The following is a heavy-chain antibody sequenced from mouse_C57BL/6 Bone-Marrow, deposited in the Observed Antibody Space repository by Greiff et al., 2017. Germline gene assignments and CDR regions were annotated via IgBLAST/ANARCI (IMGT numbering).Heavy chain of an antibody. V-gene: IGHV1-19*01. CDR3: ARLVLLAWFAY. CDR2: INPYNGGT. CDR1: GYTFTDYY. J-gene: IGHJ3*01. D-gene: IGHD2-1*01. Sequence: DVKLQESGPVLVKPGASVKMSCKASGYTFTDYYMNWVKQSHGKSLEWIGVINPYNGGTSYNQKFKGKATLTVDKSSSTAYMELNSLTSEDSAVYYCARLVLLAWFAYWGQGTLVTVSA.